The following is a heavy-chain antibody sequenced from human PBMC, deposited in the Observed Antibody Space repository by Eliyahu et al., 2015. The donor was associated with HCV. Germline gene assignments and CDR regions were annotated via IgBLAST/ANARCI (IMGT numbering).Heavy chain of an antibody. CDR2: ISYDGSNK. CDR1: GFTXXSYG. Sequence: QVQLVESGGGVVQPGRSLRLSCAAXGFTXXSYGXHXVRQAPGKGLXWVAVISYDGSNKYYADSVKGRFTISRDNSKNTLYLQMNSLRAEDTAVYYCAKAMRYYDFWSGYYRPNYYYYGMDVWGQGTTVTVSS. CDR3: AKAMRYYDFWSGYYRPNYYYYGMDV. D-gene: IGHD3-3*01. V-gene: IGHV3-30*18. J-gene: IGHJ6*02.